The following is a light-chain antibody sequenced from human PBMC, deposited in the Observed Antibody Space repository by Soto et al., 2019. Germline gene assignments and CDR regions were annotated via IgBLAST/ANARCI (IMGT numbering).Light chain of an antibody. CDR3: CSYAGSFYV. CDR2: YVS. Sequence: QSVLTQPRSVSGSPGQSVTISYTGTSSDFGGYNYVSWYQHHPGKAPKLMIYYVSERPSGVPDRFSGSKSGNTASLTISGLQAEDEADYYCCSYAGSFYVFGTGTKVTVL. J-gene: IGLJ1*01. V-gene: IGLV2-11*01. CDR1: SSDFGGYNY.